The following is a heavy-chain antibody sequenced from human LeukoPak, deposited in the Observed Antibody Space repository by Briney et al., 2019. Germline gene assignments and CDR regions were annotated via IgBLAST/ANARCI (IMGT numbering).Heavy chain of an antibody. Sequence: GGSLRLSCAASGFTFSSDSMNWVRQAPGKGLEWVSSISSSSSYIYYADSVKGRFTISRDNAKNSLYLQMNSLRAEDTAVYYCARDPGRGLYFDYWGQGTLVTVSS. J-gene: IGHJ4*02. CDR3: ARDPGRGLYFDY. CDR1: GFTFSSDS. V-gene: IGHV3-21*01. CDR2: ISSSSSYI. D-gene: IGHD6-19*01.